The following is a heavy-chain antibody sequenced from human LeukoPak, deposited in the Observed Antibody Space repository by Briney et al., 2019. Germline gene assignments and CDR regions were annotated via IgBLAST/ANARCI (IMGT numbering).Heavy chain of an antibody. CDR2: ISYDGSNK. Sequence: GGSLRLSCAASGFTFSSYAMHWVRQAPGKGLEWVAVISYDGSNKYYADSVKGRFTISRDNSKNTLYLQMNSLRAEDTAVYYCARGEVGRFLEWFPASPYYYYGMDVWGQGTTVTVSS. J-gene: IGHJ6*02. CDR1: GFTFSSYA. D-gene: IGHD3-3*01. V-gene: IGHV3-30-3*01. CDR3: ARGEVGRFLEWFPASPYYYYGMDV.